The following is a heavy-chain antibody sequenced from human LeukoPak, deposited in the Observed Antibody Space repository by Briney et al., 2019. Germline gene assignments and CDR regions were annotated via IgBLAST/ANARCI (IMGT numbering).Heavy chain of an antibody. J-gene: IGHJ4*02. V-gene: IGHV3-23*01. D-gene: IGHD3-10*01. CDR3: AKGKDYYLDY. Sequence: GGTLRLSCAASGFTFSSYAMSWVRQAPGKGLEWVSAISGSGGSTYYADSVKGRITISRDNSKNTLYVQMNSLRAEDTAVYYCAKGKDYYLDYWGQGTLVTVSS. CDR2: ISGSGGST. CDR1: GFTFSSYA.